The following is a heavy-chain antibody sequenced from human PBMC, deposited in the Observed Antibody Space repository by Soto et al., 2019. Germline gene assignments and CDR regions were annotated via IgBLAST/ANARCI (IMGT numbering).Heavy chain of an antibody. Sequence: QLQLQESGPGLVKPSGTLSLTCSVSGGSITSNHWWSWVRQAPGKGLEWIGEIFHRGTPHHNPSLESRVTLSVDKSKNQFSLMLTSVTAADTAVYYCASKYCPSTICYLFDNWGQGALVTVSS. J-gene: IGHJ4*02. D-gene: IGHD2-15*01. CDR2: IFHRGTP. V-gene: IGHV4-4*02. CDR1: GGSITSNHW. CDR3: ASKYCPSTICYLFDN.